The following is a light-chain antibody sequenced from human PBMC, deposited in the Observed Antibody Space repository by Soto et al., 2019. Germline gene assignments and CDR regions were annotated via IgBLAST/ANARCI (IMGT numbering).Light chain of an antibody. V-gene: IGKV3-15*01. CDR3: QQYKNWRT. CDR2: ATS. Sequence: EIVMTQSPATLSVSPGERATLSCRASQSVSSNLAGYQQKPGQAPRLLIYATSTRATGIPARFSGSESGTEFTPTISSLQSEDSAVYYCQQYKNWRTFGQGTKLEIK. CDR1: QSVSSN. J-gene: IGKJ2*01.